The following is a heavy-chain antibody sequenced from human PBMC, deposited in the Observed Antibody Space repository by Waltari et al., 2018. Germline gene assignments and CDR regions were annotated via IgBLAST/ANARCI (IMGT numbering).Heavy chain of an antibody. CDR1: GFTLSSFA. D-gene: IGHD3-3*02. Sequence: QVRLVESGGGVVQPGRSLRLSCAASGFTLSSFAMHWVRQAPGKGLEWVAVISYDESKKYYADSVKGRFTVSRDSSKNTLYLQMNSRRSEDTAVYYCARDPSILADGGSFYLWGQGTLVTVSS. J-gene: IGHJ1*01. V-gene: IGHV3-30-3*01. CDR3: ARDPSILADGGSFYL. CDR2: ISYDESKK.